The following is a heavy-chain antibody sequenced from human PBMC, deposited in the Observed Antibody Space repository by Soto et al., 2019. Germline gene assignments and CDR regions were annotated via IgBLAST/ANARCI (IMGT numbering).Heavy chain of an antibody. V-gene: IGHV3-30*18. CDR2: ISYDGGNK. CDR1: GFTFSDYG. CDR3: AKYLSDGDYTFDD. D-gene: IGHD4-17*01. Sequence: QVQLVESGGGVVQPGTSLRLSCAASGFTFSDYGIHWVRQVPGKGPEWLAMISYDGGNKYYADSVKGRFTISRDNSRNPLYLQMNSLRGDDTAIYYCAKYLSDGDYTFDDWGQGTLVTVSS. J-gene: IGHJ4*02.